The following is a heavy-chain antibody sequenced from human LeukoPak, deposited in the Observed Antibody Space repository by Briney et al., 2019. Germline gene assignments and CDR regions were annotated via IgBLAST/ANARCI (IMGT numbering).Heavy chain of an antibody. CDR2: INPNSGGT. Sequence: SVTVSFSASGYTFTVYYMHWVRQAPGQGHERMGLINPNSGGTNYAQKFQGRVSMTRDTSNSTAYMELSRLRSDDTAVYYCASEGYCSSTSCYADYWGQGTLVTVSS. D-gene: IGHD2-2*01. V-gene: IGHV1-2*02. J-gene: IGHJ4*02. CDR1: GYTFTVYY. CDR3: ASEGYCSSTSCYADY.